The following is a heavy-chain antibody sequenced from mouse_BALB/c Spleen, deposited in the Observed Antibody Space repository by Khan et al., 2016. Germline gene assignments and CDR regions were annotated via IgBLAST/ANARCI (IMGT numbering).Heavy chain of an antibody. CDR2: INSNGGST. J-gene: IGHJ2*01. V-gene: IGHV5-6-3*01. CDR1: GFTFSSYG. CDR3: AREGANWEGYFDY. Sequence: EVELVESGGGLVQPGGSLKLSCAASGFTFSSYGMSWVRQTPDKRLELVATINSNGGSTYYPDSVKGRFTISRDNAKNTLYLQMSSLKSEDTAMYYCAREGANWEGYFDYWGHGTTLTVSS. D-gene: IGHD4-1*01.